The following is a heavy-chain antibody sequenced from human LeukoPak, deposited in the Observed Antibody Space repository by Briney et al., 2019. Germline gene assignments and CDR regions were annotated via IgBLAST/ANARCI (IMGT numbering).Heavy chain of an antibody. Sequence: SQTLSLTCTVSGGSISSGSYYWSWIRQPAGKGLEWIVRIYTSGSTYYNPSLKSRVTISVDTSKTQFSLKLSSVTAADTAVYYCARVSGPFDYWGQGTLVTVSS. CDR1: GGSISSGSYY. CDR2: IYTSGST. CDR3: ARVSGPFDY. J-gene: IGHJ4*02. V-gene: IGHV4-61*02.